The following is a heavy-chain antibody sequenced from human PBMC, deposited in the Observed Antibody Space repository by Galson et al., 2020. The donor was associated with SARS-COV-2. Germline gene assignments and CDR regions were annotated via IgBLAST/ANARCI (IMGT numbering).Heavy chain of an antibody. CDR2: ISSSGSTI. D-gene: IGHD1-26*01. Sequence: GESLKISCAASGFTFSSYEMNWVRQAPGKGLEWVSYISSSGSTIYYADSVKGRFTISRDNAKNSLYLQMNSLRAEDTAVYYCASCPVGATFDDAFDIWGQGTVVTVSS. CDR3: ASCPVGATFDDAFDI. CDR1: GFTFSSYE. V-gene: IGHV3-48*03. J-gene: IGHJ3*02.